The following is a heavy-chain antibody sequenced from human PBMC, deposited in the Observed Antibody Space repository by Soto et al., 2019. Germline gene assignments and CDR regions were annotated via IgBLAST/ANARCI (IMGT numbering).Heavy chain of an antibody. D-gene: IGHD2-15*01. CDR3: ARLGYCSGGSCYFGY. CDR2: IYYSGST. V-gene: IGHV4-39*01. Sequence: SETLSLTCTVSGGSISSSSCYWGWIRQPPGKGLEWIGSIYYSGSTYYNPSLKSRVTISVDTSKNQFSLKLSSVTAADTAVYYCARLGYCSGGSCYFGYWGQGTLVTVSS. J-gene: IGHJ4*02. CDR1: GGSISSSSCY.